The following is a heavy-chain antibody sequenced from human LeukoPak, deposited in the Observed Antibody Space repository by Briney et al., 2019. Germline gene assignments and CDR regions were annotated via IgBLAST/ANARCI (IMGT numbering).Heavy chain of an antibody. D-gene: IGHD3-10*01. CDR2: IIPILGIA. CDR3: ASRPGMVRSEYWFDP. CDR1: GGTFSSYA. V-gene: IGHV1-69*04. J-gene: IGHJ5*02. Sequence: ASVKVSCKASGGTFSSYAISWVRQAPGQGLEWMGRIIPILGIANYAQKFQGRVTITADKSTSTAYMELSSLRSEDTAVYYCASRPGMVRSEYWFDPWGQGTLVTVSS.